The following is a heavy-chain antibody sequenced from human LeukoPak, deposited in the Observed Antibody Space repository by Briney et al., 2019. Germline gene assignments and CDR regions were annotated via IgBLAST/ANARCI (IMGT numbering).Heavy chain of an antibody. CDR1: DGSISNYY. D-gene: IGHD3-16*01. V-gene: IGHV4-59*08. CDR2: VYHSGRT. J-gene: IGHJ3*02. Sequence: SETLSLTCTVSDGSISNYYWSWIRQPPGKGLEWIGFVYHSGRTKYNPSLKSRVTISVDTSKNQFSLKLSSVTAADTAVYYCARRGGDTDDFDIWGQGTKVTVSS. CDR3: ARRGGDTDDFDI.